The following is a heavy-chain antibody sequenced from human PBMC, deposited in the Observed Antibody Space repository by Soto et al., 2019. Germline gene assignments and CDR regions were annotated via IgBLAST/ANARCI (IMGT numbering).Heavy chain of an antibody. Sequence: QVQLVQSGAEVKKPGASVKVSCKSSGYTFTNYALHWVRQAPGQSLEWMGWIKTDNGNTKYSPKFLGRVTFTRDTSASTAYMELSSLRSEDTAVYYCAPSSSWYVPPDLWGQGTLVTVSS. D-gene: IGHD6-13*01. CDR2: IKTDNGNT. CDR1: GYTFTNYA. V-gene: IGHV1-3*04. J-gene: IGHJ4*02. CDR3: APSSSWYVPPDL.